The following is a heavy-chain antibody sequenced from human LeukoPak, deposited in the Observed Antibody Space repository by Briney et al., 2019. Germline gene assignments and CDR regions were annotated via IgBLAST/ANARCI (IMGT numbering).Heavy chain of an antibody. CDR2: IKQDGSEK. V-gene: IGHV3-7*01. Sequence: GGSLRLSCAASGFTFSSYWMSWVRQAPGKGLEWVANIKQDGSEKYYVDSVKGRFTISRDNAKNSLYLQMNSLRAEDTAVYYCARDQGHLWFGEFPDWFDPWGQGTLVTVSS. D-gene: IGHD3-10*01. J-gene: IGHJ5*02. CDR1: GFTFSSYW. CDR3: ARDQGHLWFGEFPDWFDP.